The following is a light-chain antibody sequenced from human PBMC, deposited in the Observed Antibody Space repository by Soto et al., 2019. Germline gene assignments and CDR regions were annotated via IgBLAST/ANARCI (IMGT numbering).Light chain of an antibody. CDR3: QQRSNWPSIT. V-gene: IGKV3-11*01. CDR2: DAS. Sequence: EIVLTPSPATLSLSPGERATLSCRASQSVSSYLAWYQQKPGQAPRLLIYDASNRATGIPARFSGSGSGTDFTLTINSLEPEDFAVYYCQQRSNWPSITFGQGTRREIK. J-gene: IGKJ5*01. CDR1: QSVSSY.